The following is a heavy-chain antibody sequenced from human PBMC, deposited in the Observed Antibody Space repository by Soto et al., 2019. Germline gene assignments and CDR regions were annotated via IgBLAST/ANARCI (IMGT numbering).Heavy chain of an antibody. J-gene: IGHJ4*02. CDR3: AVDGGRHSGGIDY. CDR2: IIPIFGTA. V-gene: IGHV1-69*01. D-gene: IGHD1-26*01. Sequence: QVQLVQSGAEVKKPGSSVKVSCKASGGTFSSYSINWVRQAPGQGLEWMGEIIPIFGTANYEQKFQGRVTITADESASTANIEQISLISDDTAVYYCAVDGGRHSGGIDYWGQGTLVTVSS. CDR1: GGTFSSYS.